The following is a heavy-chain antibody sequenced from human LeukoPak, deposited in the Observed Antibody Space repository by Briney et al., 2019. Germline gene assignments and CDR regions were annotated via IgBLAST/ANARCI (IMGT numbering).Heavy chain of an antibody. Sequence: PGGSLRLSCAASGFTFSSYRMKWVRQAPGKGLEWVSSISSSSSYIYYADSVKGRFTISRDNAKTSLYLQMNSLRAEDTAVYYCAKDTSGWLLGMDVWGQGTTVTVSS. CDR2: ISSSSSYI. D-gene: IGHD3-22*01. V-gene: IGHV3-21*04. CDR3: AKDTSGWLLGMDV. CDR1: GFTFSSYR. J-gene: IGHJ6*02.